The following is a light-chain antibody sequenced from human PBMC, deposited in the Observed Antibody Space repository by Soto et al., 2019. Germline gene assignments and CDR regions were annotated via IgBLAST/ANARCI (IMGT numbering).Light chain of an antibody. V-gene: IGLV4-60*02. J-gene: IGLJ3*02. CDR1: SGHSSYI. Sequence: QLVLTQSSSASASLGSSVKLTCTLSSGHSSYIIAWHQQQPGKAPRYLMKLEGSGSYNKGSGVPGRFSGSSSGADRYLTISNLQFEDEADYYCEAWDSNTNWVFGGGTKLTVL. CDR2: LEGSGSY. CDR3: EAWDSNTNWV.